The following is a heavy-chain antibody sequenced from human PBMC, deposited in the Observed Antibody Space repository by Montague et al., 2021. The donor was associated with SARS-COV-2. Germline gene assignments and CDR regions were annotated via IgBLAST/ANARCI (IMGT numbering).Heavy chain of an antibody. D-gene: IGHD3-10*01. CDR3: ARESWAGRLLWFGEPGKYFDS. Sequence: SLRLSCAASGFTFSSYSMNWVRQAPGKGLEWVSSISSSSSYIFYXDSVKGRFTISRENAKTSLYLQMNSLRAEDTAVYYCARESWAGRLLWFGEPGKYFDSWGKGTLVTVS. J-gene: IGHJ4*02. CDR2: ISSSSSYI. V-gene: IGHV3-21*01. CDR1: GFTFSSYS.